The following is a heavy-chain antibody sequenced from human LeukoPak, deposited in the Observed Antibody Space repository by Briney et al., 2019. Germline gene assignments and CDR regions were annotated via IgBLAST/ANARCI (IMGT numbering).Heavy chain of an antibody. CDR3: ARGARHYYDSSGDYPRGYYYYYMDV. Sequence: SETLSLTCTVSGGSISSYYWSWVRQPAGKGLEWIGRIYTSGSTNYNPSLKSRVTMSVDTSKNQFSLTLSSVTAADTAVYYCARGARHYYDSSGDYPRGYYYYYMDVWGKGTTVTVS. V-gene: IGHV4-4*07. CDR2: IYTSGST. CDR1: GGSISSYY. J-gene: IGHJ6*03. D-gene: IGHD3-22*01.